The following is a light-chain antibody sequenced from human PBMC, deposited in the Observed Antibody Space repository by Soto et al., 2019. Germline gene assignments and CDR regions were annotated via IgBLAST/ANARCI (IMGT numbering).Light chain of an antibody. CDR1: QSFLSTSNNKNY. J-gene: IGKJ5*01. CDR3: QQYHSDPIT. V-gene: IGKV4-1*01. CDR2: WAS. Sequence: DFVMTQSLDSLSVSLRERATINCKSSQSFLSTSNNKNYLAWFQQKPGQPPKLVIYWASVRASGVPDRFSGSGSGTDFTLTISSLQAEDVAVYYCQQYHSDPITFGQGTRLEIK.